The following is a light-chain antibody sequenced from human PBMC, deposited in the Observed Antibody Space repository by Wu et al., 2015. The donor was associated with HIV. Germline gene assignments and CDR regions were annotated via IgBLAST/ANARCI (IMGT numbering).Light chain of an antibody. V-gene: IGKV3-20*01. CDR1: QSVSSSY. Sequence: EIVLTQSPGTLSLSPGERATLSCRASQSVSSSYLAWYQQKPGQAPRLLIYGASSRATGIPDRFSGSGSGTDFTLTISRLEPEDFAVYYCQQYGSSSLFTFGPGTKVD. J-gene: IGKJ3*01. CDR3: QQYGSSSLFT. CDR2: GAS.